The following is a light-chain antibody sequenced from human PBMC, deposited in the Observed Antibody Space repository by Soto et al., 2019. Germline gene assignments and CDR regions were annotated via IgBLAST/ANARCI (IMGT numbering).Light chain of an antibody. J-gene: IGKJ5*01. CDR1: QSLSSSY. CDR2: GAS. V-gene: IGKV3-20*01. CDR3: QQYGSLAIT. Sequence: EIVLTQSPDTLSLSPGERATLSCRASQSLSSSYLAWYQQKPGQAPRLLIYGASSRATGIPDRFSGSGSGTDFTLTISRLEPEDFAVYYCQQYGSLAITFGQGTRLEIK.